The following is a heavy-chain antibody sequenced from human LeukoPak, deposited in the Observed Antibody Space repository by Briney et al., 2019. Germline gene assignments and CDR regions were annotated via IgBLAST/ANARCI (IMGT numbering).Heavy chain of an antibody. V-gene: IGHV3-74*01. J-gene: IGHJ3*02. Sequence: GGSLRLSCAASGFTFSSYWMHWVRQAPGKGLVWVSRINSDGSSTSYADSVKGRFTISRDNAKNSLYLQMNSLRAEDTAVYYCARDRRVGGWGGAFDMWGHGTQVTVSS. CDR2: INSDGSST. CDR3: ARDRRVGGWGGAFDM. CDR1: GFTFSSYW. D-gene: IGHD6-19*01.